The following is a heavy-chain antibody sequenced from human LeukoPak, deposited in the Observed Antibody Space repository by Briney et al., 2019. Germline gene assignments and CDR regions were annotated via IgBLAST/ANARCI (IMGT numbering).Heavy chain of an antibody. D-gene: IGHD2-2*02. CDR1: SGSFSGYY. J-gene: IGHJ4*02. CDR3: ARGPTLYCSSTSCYTGTGTDY. Sequence: SETLSLTCAVYSGSFSGYYWSWIRQPPGKGLEWIGEINHSGSTNYNPSLKGRVTISVDTSKNQFSLKLSSVTAADTAVYYCARGPTLYCSSTSCYTGTGTDYWGQGTLVTVSS. V-gene: IGHV4-34*01. CDR2: INHSGST.